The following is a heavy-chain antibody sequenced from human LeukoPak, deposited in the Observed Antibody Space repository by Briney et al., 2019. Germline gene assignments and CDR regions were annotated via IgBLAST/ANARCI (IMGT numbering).Heavy chain of an antibody. D-gene: IGHD2-21*02. CDR1: GFTFSSYG. V-gene: IGHV3-23*01. Sequence: PGGSLRLSCAASGFTFSSYGMSWVRQAPGKGLEWVSAISGSGGSTYYADSVKGRFTISRDNSKNTLYLQMNSLRAEDTAVYYCAKSPSYCRGDCYSTFEYWGQGTLVTVSS. J-gene: IGHJ4*02. CDR2: ISGSGGST. CDR3: AKSPSYCRGDCYSTFEY.